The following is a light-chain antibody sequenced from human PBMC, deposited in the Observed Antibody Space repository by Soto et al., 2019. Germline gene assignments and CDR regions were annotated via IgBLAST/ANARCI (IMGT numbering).Light chain of an antibody. V-gene: IGKV3-20*01. CDR1: QSVTSSY. CDR2: GAG. J-gene: IGKJ1*01. CDR3: QQYGSTPVT. Sequence: EIVLTQSPGILSLSPGERATLSCRASQSVTSSYLAWYQQKPGQAPRLLIYGAGSRATGIPDRFSGSGSGTDFILTISRLEPEDFAVYYCQQYGSTPVTFGQGTKVEI.